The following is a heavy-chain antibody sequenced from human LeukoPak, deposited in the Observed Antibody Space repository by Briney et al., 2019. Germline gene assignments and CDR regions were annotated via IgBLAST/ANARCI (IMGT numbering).Heavy chain of an antibody. V-gene: IGHV3-23*01. CDR3: AKNRFRQYYYGSGSYYNVDYFDY. D-gene: IGHD3-10*01. CDR1: GFTFSSYA. Sequence: PGGSLRLSCAASGFTFSSYAMSWVRQAPGKGLEWVSAISGSGGSTYYADSVKGGFTISRDNSKNTLYLQMNSLRAEDTAVYYCAKNRFRQYYYGSGSYYNVDYFDYWGQGALVTVSS. CDR2: ISGSGGST. J-gene: IGHJ4*02.